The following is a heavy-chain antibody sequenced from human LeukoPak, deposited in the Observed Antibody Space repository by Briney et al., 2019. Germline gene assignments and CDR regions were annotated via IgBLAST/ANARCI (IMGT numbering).Heavy chain of an antibody. J-gene: IGHJ4*02. CDR2: INPNSGGT. V-gene: IGHV1-2*02. CDR3: ASTGYSSSWYLD. D-gene: IGHD6-13*01. Sequence: ASVKVSCKASGNSFTGHYMHWVRQAPGQGLEWMGWINPNSGGTNYAQKFQGRVTMTRDTSISTAYMELSRLRSDDTAVYYCASTGYSSSWYLDWGQGTLVTVSS. CDR1: GNSFTGHY.